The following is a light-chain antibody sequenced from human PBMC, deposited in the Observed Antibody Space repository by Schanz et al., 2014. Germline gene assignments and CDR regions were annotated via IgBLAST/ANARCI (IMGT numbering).Light chain of an antibody. CDR2: DAS. CDR3: QQYGSSPSYT. V-gene: IGKV1-5*01. CDR1: QSISSW. J-gene: IGKJ2*01. Sequence: DIQMTQSPSTLSASVGDRVTITCRASQSISSWLAWYQQKPGKAPKVLIYDASNLESGVPSRFSGSGSGTEFTLTISRLEPEDFAVYYCQQYGSSPSYTFGQGTKLEIK.